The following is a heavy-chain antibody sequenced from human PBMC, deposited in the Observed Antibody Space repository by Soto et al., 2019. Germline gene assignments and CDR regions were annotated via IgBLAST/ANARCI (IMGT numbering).Heavy chain of an antibody. CDR1: GGTFSSYA. CDR2: IIPIFGTA. J-gene: IGHJ6*02. D-gene: IGHD6-13*01. CDR3: ARPIAAAGTYYYGMDV. V-gene: IGHV1-69*13. Sequence: SVKVSCKASGGTFSSYAISWVLQAPGQGLEWMGGIIPIFGTANYAQKFQGRVTITADESTSTAYMELSSLRSEDTAVYYCARPIAAAGTYYYGMDVWGQGTTVTVSS.